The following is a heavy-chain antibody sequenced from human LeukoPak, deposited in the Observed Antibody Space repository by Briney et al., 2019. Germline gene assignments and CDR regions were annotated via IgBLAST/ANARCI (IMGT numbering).Heavy chain of an antibody. J-gene: IGHJ4*02. V-gene: IGHV3-66*01. CDR1: GFTVSSNY. CDR3: ARAPTSEQQLQFDY. CDR2: IYSGGST. D-gene: IGHD6-13*01. Sequence: PAGGSLRLSCAASGFTVSSNYMSWVRQAPGKGLEWVSVIYSGGSTYYADSVKGRFTISRDYPKNSLYLQMNSLRAEDTAVYYCARAPTSEQQLQFDYWGQGTLVTVSS.